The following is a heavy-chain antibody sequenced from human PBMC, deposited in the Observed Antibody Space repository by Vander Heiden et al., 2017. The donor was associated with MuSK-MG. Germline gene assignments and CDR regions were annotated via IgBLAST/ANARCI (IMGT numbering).Heavy chain of an antibody. Sequence: QVQLQQWGAGLLKPSETLSLTCAVYGGSFSGYYWSWSGQPPGKGTERSGEINHSGSPNYNPSLKSRVTISVDTSKNQFSLKLSSVTAADTAVYYCARGRASDYGGNSYFDYWGQGTLVTVSS. J-gene: IGHJ4*02. D-gene: IGHD4-17*01. CDR3: ARGRASDYGGNSYFDY. V-gene: IGHV4-34*01. CDR2: INHSGSP. CDR1: GGSFSGYY.